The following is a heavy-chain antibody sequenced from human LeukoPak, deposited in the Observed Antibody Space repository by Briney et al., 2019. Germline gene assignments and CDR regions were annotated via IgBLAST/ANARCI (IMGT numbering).Heavy chain of an antibody. D-gene: IGHD1/OR15-1a*01. J-gene: IGHJ6*02. CDR1: GFTVSSSY. V-gene: IGHV3-66*01. CDR2: IYSGGST. Sequence: GGSLRLSCAASGFTVSSSYMSWVRQAPGKGLEWVSVIYSGGSTYYADSVKGRFTISRDNSNNTLYLQMNSLRAEDTAVYYCARDRGWNNGYYYYGMDVWGQGTTVTVSS. CDR3: ARDRGWNNGYYYYGMDV.